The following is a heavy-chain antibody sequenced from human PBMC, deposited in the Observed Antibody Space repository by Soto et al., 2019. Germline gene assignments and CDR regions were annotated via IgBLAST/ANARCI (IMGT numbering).Heavy chain of an antibody. D-gene: IGHD3-10*02. CDR1: GYTLTAYY. Sequence: ASVKVSCKASGYTLTAYYIHCVLQAPGQGREWMGIVNPGDGSTRYAQMFQDRVTMMRDTSTSTIYMELSSLRSEDTAVYYCARSYVQNRPIDYWGQGTLVTVSS. CDR2: VNPGDGST. V-gene: IGHV1-46*01. J-gene: IGHJ4*02. CDR3: ARSYVQNRPIDY.